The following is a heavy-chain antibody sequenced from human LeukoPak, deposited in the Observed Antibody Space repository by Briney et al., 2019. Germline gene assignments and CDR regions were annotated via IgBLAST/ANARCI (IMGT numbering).Heavy chain of an antibody. J-gene: IGHJ4*02. CDR3: TTLDSSGYYGYFDY. CDR2: IKSKTDGGTT. CDR1: GFTFSNAW. Sequence: IPGGSLRLSCAASGFTFSNAWMSWVRQAPGKGLEWVGRIKSKTDGGTTDYAAPAKGRFTISRDDSKNTLYLQMNSLKTEDTAVYYCTTLDSSGYYGYFDYWGQGTLVTVSS. D-gene: IGHD3-22*01. V-gene: IGHV3-15*01.